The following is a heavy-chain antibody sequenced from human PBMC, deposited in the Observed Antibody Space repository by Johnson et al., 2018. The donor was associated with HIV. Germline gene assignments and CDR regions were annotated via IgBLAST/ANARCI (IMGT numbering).Heavy chain of an antibody. CDR1: EFTFDDYA. CDR2: ISGSGGST. V-gene: IGHV3-23*04. J-gene: IGHJ3*01. Sequence: EVQLVESGGRVVWPGGSLRLTCAASEFTFDDYAMHWVRQAPGKGLEWVSAISGSGGSTYYADSVKGRFTISRDNSKNTLYLQMNSLRAEDTAVYYCARDRGYWDAFDVWGQGTMVTVSS. D-gene: IGHD3-22*01. CDR3: ARDRGYWDAFDV.